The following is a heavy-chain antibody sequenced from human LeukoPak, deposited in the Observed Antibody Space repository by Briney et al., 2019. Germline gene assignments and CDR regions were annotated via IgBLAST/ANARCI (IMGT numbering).Heavy chain of an antibody. Sequence: PGRSLRLSCAASGFTFSSYAMHWVRQAPGKGLEWVAVISYDGSNKYYADSVKGRFTISRDNSKNTLYLQMNSLRAEDTAVYYCAKVSVRGVIGYFDYWGQGTLVTVSS. CDR3: AKVSVRGVIGYFDY. V-gene: IGHV3-30-3*01. J-gene: IGHJ4*02. D-gene: IGHD3-10*01. CDR1: GFTFSSYA. CDR2: ISYDGSNK.